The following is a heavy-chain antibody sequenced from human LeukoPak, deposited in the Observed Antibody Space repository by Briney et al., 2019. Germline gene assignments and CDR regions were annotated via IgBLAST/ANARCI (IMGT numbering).Heavy chain of an antibody. Sequence: SETLSLTCTVSDYSISSGYYWGWIRQPPGKGLQWIGNIYHSGNTYYNPSLKSRVTISVDTSKNQFSLKLSSVTAADTAVYYCARDGNRRMYYYDKVGDYWGQGTLVTVSS. D-gene: IGHD3-22*01. J-gene: IGHJ4*02. V-gene: IGHV4-38-2*02. CDR2: IYHSGNT. CDR1: DYSISSGYY. CDR3: ARDGNRRMYYYDKVGDY.